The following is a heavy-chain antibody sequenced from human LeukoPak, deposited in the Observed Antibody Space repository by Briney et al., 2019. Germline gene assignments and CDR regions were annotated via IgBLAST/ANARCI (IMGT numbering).Heavy chain of an antibody. Sequence: SETLSLTCTVSGGSISSSSYYWGWLRQPPGKGLEWIGSIYYSGSTYYNPSLKSRVTISVDTSKNQFSLKLSSVTSADTAVYYCASTRLNIAVAGQLFDYWGQGTLVTVSS. D-gene: IGHD6-19*01. V-gene: IGHV4-39*07. CDR3: ASTRLNIAVAGQLFDY. CDR1: GGSISSSSYY. J-gene: IGHJ4*02. CDR2: IYYSGST.